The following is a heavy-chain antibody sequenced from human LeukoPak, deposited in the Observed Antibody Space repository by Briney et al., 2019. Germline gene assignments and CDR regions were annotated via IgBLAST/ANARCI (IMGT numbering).Heavy chain of an antibody. CDR1: GYTFTSYG. V-gene: IGHV1-18*01. CDR2: ISAYNGNT. CDR3: ASTRSGYDHWFDP. D-gene: IGHD5-12*01. Sequence: GASVKVSCKASGYTFTSYGISWVRQAPGQGLEWMGWISAYNGNTNYAQKLQGRVTMTTDTSTSTAYMELSSLRSEDTAVYYCASTRSGYDHWFDPWGQGTLVTVSS. J-gene: IGHJ5*02.